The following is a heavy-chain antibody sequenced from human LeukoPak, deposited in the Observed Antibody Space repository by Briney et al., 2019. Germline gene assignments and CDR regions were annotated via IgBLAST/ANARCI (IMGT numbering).Heavy chain of an antibody. D-gene: IGHD2-15*01. J-gene: IGHJ4*02. CDR1: GGSISGYY. Sequence: SETLSLTCTVSGGSISGYYWSWIRQPPGKGLEWIAYIYYSGSTNYNPSLKSRVTISVDTSKNQFSLKLTSVTAADTAVYYCAKGQNVVVVATPLDSWGQGTPVTVSP. V-gene: IGHV4-59*01. CDR2: IYYSGST. CDR3: AKGQNVVVVATPLDS.